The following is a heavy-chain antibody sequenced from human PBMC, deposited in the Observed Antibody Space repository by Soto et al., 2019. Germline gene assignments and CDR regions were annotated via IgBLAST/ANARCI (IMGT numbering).Heavy chain of an antibody. D-gene: IGHD1-26*01. CDR1: GGTFSSYA. J-gene: IGHJ4*02. CDR3: ARDEVGDSGSYYRLARFDY. V-gene: IGHV1-69*01. CDR2: IIPIFGTA. Sequence: QVQLVQSGAEVKKPGSSVKVSCKASGGTFSSYAISWVRQAPGQGLEWMGGIIPIFGTANYAQKFQGRVTMTADESTSTAYMELSSLRSEDTAVYYCARDEVGDSGSYYRLARFDYWGQGTLVTVSS.